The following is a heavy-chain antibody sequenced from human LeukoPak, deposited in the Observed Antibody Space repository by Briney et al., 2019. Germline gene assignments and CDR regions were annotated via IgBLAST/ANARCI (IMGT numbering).Heavy chain of an antibody. CDR1: GFTFSSYA. CDR3: AKDRIAAADTGYYYYGLDV. J-gene: IGHJ6*02. V-gene: IGHV3-23*01. Sequence: GGSLRLSCAASGFTFSSYAMSWVRQAPGKGLEWVSAISGSGGSSYYADSVKGRFTISRDNSKNTLWLQVNSLRAEDTAVHYCAKDRIAAADTGYYYYGLDVWGQGTTVTVSS. CDR2: ISGSGGSS. D-gene: IGHD6-13*01.